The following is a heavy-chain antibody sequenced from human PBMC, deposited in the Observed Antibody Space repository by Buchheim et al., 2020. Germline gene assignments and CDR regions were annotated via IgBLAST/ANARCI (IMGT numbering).Heavy chain of an antibody. D-gene: IGHD4-17*01. Sequence: EVHLVESGGDLVQPGESLRLSCAASGFTVNNKYMTWVRQAPGKGLECVSIIHGGGATYYAESVKGRFTISRDNSRKILYLHMNSLRVEDTAVYYCASRPDGDYPSFDFWGLGTL. CDR3: ASRPDGDYPSFDF. V-gene: IGHV3-66*01. CDR2: IHGGGAT. CDR1: GFTVNNKY. J-gene: IGHJ4*02.